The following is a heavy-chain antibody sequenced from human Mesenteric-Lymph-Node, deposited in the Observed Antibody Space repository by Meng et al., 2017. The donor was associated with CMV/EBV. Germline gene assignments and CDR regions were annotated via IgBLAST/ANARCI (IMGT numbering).Heavy chain of an antibody. V-gene: IGHV3-11*01. CDR3: GRDRVPPDY. D-gene: IGHD3-10*01. Sequence: LSCADSGFTFSEYYMSWIRQAPGKGMEWLSYISSSGDTIQYADSVKGRFTVSRDNGKNSLYLQMNSLGAEDTAVYYCGRDRVPPDYWGQGTLVTVSS. CDR2: ISSSGDTI. CDR1: GFTFSEYY. J-gene: IGHJ4*02.